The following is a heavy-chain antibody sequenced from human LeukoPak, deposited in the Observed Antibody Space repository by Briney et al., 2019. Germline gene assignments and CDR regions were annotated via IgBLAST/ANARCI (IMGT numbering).Heavy chain of an antibody. J-gene: IGHJ4*02. V-gene: IGHV3-66*01. D-gene: IGHD1-26*01. CDR3: ARVFLSGSYTFDY. CDR2: IYSGGDT. CDR1: GFTVSSNY. Sequence: GGSLRLSCAASGFTVSSNYMSWVRQAPGQGLEWVSVIYSGGDTYYADSVKGRFTISRDNAKNSLYLQMNSLRAEDTAVYYCARVFLSGSYTFDYWGRGTLVTVSS.